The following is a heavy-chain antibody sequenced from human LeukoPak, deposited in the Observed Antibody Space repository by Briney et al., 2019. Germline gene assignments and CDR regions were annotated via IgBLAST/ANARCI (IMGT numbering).Heavy chain of an antibody. CDR3: ARDRVGEADSCYHDSTPSY. D-gene: IGHD3-22*01. V-gene: IGHV1-2*02. J-gene: IGHJ4*02. CDR1: GYTFTGYY. CDR2: INPNSGDT. Sequence: ASVKVSCKASGYTFTGYYIHWVRQAPGQGLEWMGWINPNSGDTNYAQKFQGRVTMTRDTSISTAYMELSRLRSDDTAIYFCARDRVGEADSCYHDSTPSYWGQGALVTVSS.